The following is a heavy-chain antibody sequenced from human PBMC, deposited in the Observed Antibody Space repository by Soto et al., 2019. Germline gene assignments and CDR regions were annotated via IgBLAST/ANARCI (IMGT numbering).Heavy chain of an antibody. Sequence: KSSETLSLTCAVYGGSFSGYYWSWIRQPPGKGLEWIGEINHSGSTNYNPSLKSRVTISVDTSKNQFSLKLSSVTAADTAVYYCARAMTTVTTSYVYWGQGTLVTVSS. D-gene: IGHD4-17*01. J-gene: IGHJ4*02. CDR3: ARAMTTVTTSYVY. V-gene: IGHV4-34*01. CDR2: INHSGST. CDR1: GGSFSGYY.